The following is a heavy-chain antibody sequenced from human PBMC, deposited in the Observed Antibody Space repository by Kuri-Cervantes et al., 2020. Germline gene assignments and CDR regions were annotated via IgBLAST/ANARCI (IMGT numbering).Heavy chain of an antibody. D-gene: IGHD1-26*01. J-gene: IGHJ4*02. CDR1: GFTFDDYG. Sequence: GESLKISCAASGFTFDDYGMSWVRQAPGKGLEWVAFIRYDGSNKYYADSVKGRFTISRDNSKNTLYLQMNSLRAEDTAVYYCAKDRGSYYDYWGQGTLVTVSS. V-gene: IGHV3-30*02. CDR3: AKDRGSYYDY. CDR2: IRYDGSNK.